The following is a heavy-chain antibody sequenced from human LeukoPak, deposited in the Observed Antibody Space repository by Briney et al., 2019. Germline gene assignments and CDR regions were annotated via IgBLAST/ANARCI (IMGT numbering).Heavy chain of an antibody. V-gene: IGHV3-74*03. J-gene: IGHJ4*02. CDR1: GFTFSSYW. CDR3: ARGYGDYVAYFDY. CDR2: IHGDGTNT. D-gene: IGHD4-17*01. Sequence: GGSLRLSCAGSGFTFSSYWMHWVRQAPGKGLVWVSRIHGDGTNTKYANSVKGRFTISRDNAKNPLYLQMNSLRAEDTAVYYCARGYGDYVAYFDYWGQGTLVTVSS.